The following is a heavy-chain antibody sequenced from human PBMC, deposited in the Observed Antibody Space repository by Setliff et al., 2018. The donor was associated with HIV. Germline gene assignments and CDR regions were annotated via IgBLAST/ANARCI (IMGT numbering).Heavy chain of an antibody. CDR1: GGTLSNYV. V-gene: IGHV1-69*13. Sequence: SVMVSCKTSGGTLSNYVITWVRQAPGQGLEWMGMIIPMYNIPAYAQKFQGRVTFTADESTNTAYMELSSLSSEDTAVYYCARDQTGVAAAAFGGGSAWSDEGFDIWGQGTMVTVSS. CDR3: ARDQTGVAAAAFGGGSAWSDEGFDI. D-gene: IGHD6-13*01. J-gene: IGHJ3*02. CDR2: IIPMYNIP.